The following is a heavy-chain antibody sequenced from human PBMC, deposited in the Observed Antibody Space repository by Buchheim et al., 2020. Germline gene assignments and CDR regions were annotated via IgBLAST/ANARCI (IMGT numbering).Heavy chain of an antibody. CDR3: ARARYCSGGTCYTGRQFDP. CDR1: GFTFSNYW. D-gene: IGHD2-15*01. V-gene: IGHV3-7*01. J-gene: IGHJ5*02. CDR2: IKEDGSDK. Sequence: EVQLVESGGGLVQPGGSLRLSCASSGFTFSNYWMTWVRQAPGKGLEWVANIKEDGSDKYYVDSVKGRFTISRDNPKNSLYLQMNSLRAEDTAVYYCARARYCSGGTCYTGRQFDPWGQGTL.